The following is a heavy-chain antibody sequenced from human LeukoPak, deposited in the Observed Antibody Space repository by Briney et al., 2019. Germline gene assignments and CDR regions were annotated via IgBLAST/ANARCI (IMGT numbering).Heavy chain of an antibody. CDR2: INPNSGGT. J-gene: IGHJ4*02. CDR3: ARDGLGIAY. D-gene: IGHD7-27*01. V-gene: IGHV1-2*06. CDR1: GYTFTGYY. Sequence: GASVKVSCKASGYTFTGYYVHWVRQAPGQGLEYVGRINPNSGGTNYAPEFQGRVTMTRDTSINTAYMELSRLKSDDTAIYYCARDGLGIAYWGQGTLVTVSS.